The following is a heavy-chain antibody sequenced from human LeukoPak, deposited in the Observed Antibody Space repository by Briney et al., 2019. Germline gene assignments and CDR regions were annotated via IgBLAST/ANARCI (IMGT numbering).Heavy chain of an antibody. V-gene: IGHV3-7*04. CDR1: GFNFSSYW. Sequence: PGGSLRLSCAAFGFNFSSYWMNWVRQAPGKGLEWVANINRDDSEDYYVDSVKGRFTISRDNAKNSLYLQMNSLRVEDTAVYYCARATGSGYGDFDYWGQRPLVSVSS. CDR3: ARATGSGYGDFDY. D-gene: IGHD5-12*01. J-gene: IGHJ4*01. CDR2: INRDDSED.